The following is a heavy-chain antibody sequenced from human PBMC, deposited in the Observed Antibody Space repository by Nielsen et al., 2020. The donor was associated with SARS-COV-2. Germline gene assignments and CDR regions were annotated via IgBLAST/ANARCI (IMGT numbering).Heavy chain of an antibody. CDR1: GVYLSHGGYS. D-gene: IGHD1-1*01. Sequence: SETLSLTCAVSGVYLSHGGYSWSWIRQPPGKGLEWIGYIYRNGDTNYNPSLRSRVAISVDRSRNQFFLKLNSVTAADSALYYCARTRDKTGFDYWGQGALVTVSS. CDR3: ARTRDKTGFDY. V-gene: IGHV4-30-2*01. J-gene: IGHJ4*02. CDR2: IYRNGDT.